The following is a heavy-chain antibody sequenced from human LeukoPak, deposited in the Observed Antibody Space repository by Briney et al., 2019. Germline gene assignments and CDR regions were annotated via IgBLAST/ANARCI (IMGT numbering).Heavy chain of an antibody. V-gene: IGHV3-7*04. Sequence: PGGSLRLACAASGFTFSYYWMSWVRQAPGKGLEWVANIKQDGGEKYYVDSVKGRFTISRDNAKNSLYLQMNSLRAEDTAVYYCARDRVVVVGATAYYYGMDVWSQGTTVTVSS. CDR1: GFTFSYYW. J-gene: IGHJ6*02. CDR3: ARDRVVVVGATAYYYGMDV. D-gene: IGHD2-15*01. CDR2: IKQDGGEK.